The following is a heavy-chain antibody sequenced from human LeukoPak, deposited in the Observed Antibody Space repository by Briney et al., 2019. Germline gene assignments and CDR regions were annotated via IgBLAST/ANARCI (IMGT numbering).Heavy chain of an antibody. Sequence: PGGSLRLSCAASGFTFSSYGMHWVRQAPGKGLEWVAFIRYDGSNKYYADSVKGRFTISRDNSKNTLYLQMNSLRAEDTVVYYCAKDIVVVVAATQGVDYWGQGTLVTVSS. D-gene: IGHD2-15*01. V-gene: IGHV3-30*02. J-gene: IGHJ4*02. CDR3: AKDIVVVVAATQGVDY. CDR2: IRYDGSNK. CDR1: GFTFSSYG.